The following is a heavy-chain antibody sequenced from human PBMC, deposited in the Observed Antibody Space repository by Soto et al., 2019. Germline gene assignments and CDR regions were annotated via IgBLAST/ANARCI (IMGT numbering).Heavy chain of an antibody. CDR3: ATSQKGYNWNYFDH. D-gene: IGHD1-20*01. J-gene: IGHJ4*02. CDR1: CVYFSGYC. Sequence: SEALSLTGSVYCVYFSGYCWSWIRQPPGKGLEWIGEINHSGSTNYNPSLKSRFTVSVDTSKNQFSLKVSGVSAADTAVYYCATSQKGYNWNYFDHWGQGALVTGSS. CDR2: INHSGST. V-gene: IGHV4-34*01.